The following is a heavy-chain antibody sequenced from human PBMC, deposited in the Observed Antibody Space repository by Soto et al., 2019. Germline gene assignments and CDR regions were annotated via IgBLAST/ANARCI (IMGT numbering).Heavy chain of an antibody. J-gene: IGHJ6*02. V-gene: IGHV1-69*13. CDR1: GDTFSSYS. CDR2: IIPIFGTA. Sequence: GASVKVSCKASGDTFSSYSFSWVRQAPGQGLEWMGGIIPIFGTANYAQKFQGRVTITADESTSTAYMELSSLRSEDTAVYYCARDLDIVLVPAALPNGMDVWGQGTTVTVSS. D-gene: IGHD2-2*03. CDR3: ARDLDIVLVPAALPNGMDV.